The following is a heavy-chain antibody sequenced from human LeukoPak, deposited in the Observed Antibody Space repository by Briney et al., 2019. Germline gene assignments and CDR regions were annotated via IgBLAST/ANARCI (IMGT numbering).Heavy chain of an antibody. V-gene: IGHV4-39*01. D-gene: IGHD2-2*01. CDR1: GGSIRSSSYY. Sequence: SETLSLTCTVSGGSIRSSSYYWGWIRQPPGKGLEWIGSIYYSGSTYYNPSLKSRVTISVDTSKNQFSLKLSSVTAADTAVYYCARQLMDFDIVVVYWFDPWGQGTLVTVSS. CDR2: IYYSGST. J-gene: IGHJ5*02. CDR3: ARQLMDFDIVVVYWFDP.